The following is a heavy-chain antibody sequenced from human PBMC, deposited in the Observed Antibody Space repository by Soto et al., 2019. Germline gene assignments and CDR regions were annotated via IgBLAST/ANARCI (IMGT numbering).Heavy chain of an antibody. Sequence: SSETLSLTCTVSGGSISSSSYYWGWIRQPPGKGLEWIGSIYYSGSTYYNPSLKSRVTISVDTSKNQFSLKLSSVTAADTAVYYCARHVFREDILTGYSPLYFDYWGQGTLVTVSS. CDR3: ARHVFREDILTGYSPLYFDY. CDR1: GGSISSSSYY. V-gene: IGHV4-39*01. J-gene: IGHJ4*02. CDR2: IYYSGST. D-gene: IGHD3-9*01.